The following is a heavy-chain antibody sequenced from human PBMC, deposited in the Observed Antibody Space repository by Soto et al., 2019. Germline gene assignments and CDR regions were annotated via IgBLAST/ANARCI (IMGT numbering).Heavy chain of an antibody. CDR1: GFTFSNYA. CDR2: ISGSGGSI. D-gene: IGHD2-15*01. V-gene: IGHV3-23*01. J-gene: IGHJ4*02. Sequence: GGSLRLSCAASGFTFSNYAMNWVRQAPGKGLDWVSAISGSGGSIYYADSVKGRFTISRDNAKNTLYLQMNSLRAEDTAVYYWARVKTRSVVAATGGLDYWGQGTLVTVSS. CDR3: ARVKTRSVVAATGGLDY.